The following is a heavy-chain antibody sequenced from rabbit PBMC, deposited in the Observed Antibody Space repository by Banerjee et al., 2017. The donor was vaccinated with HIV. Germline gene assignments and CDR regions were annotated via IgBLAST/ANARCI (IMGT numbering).Heavy chain of an antibody. D-gene: IGHD4-1*01. V-gene: IGHV1S45*01. CDR1: GFSFSSNG. CDR3: ARDLAGVIGWNFGL. Sequence: QQQLEESGGGLVKPEGSLTLSCTASGFSFSSNGMCWVRQAPGKGLEWIACIVDGGGSTYYASWAKGRFTISKTSSTTVTLQMTSLTAADTATYFCARDLAGVIGWNFGLWGPGTLVTVS. CDR2: IVDGGGST. J-gene: IGHJ4*01.